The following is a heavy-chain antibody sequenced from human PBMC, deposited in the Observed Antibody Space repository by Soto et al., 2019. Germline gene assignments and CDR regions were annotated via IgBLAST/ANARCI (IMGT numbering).Heavy chain of an antibody. CDR1: GFTFSSYS. J-gene: IGHJ6*02. CDR2: ISSSSSTI. Sequence: GGSLRLSCAASGFTFSSYSMNWVRDAPGKGLEWVSYISSSSSTIYYADSVKGRFTISRDNAKNSLYLQMNSLRDEDTAVYYCARVPPYCSGGSCWDYYYGMDVWGQGTTVTVSS. V-gene: IGHV3-48*02. D-gene: IGHD2-15*01. CDR3: ARVPPYCSGGSCWDYYYGMDV.